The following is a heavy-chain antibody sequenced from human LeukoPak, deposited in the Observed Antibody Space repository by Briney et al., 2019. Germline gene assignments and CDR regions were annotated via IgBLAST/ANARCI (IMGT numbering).Heavy chain of an antibody. CDR3: ARSQYDFWSGYYFDY. Sequence: SETLSLTCAVYGGSFSGYYWSWIRQPPGKGLEWIGEINHSGSTNYNPSLKSRVTISVDTSKNQFSLKLSSVTAADTAVYYCARSQYDFWSGYYFDYWGQGTLVTVSS. CDR2: INHSGST. J-gene: IGHJ4*02. D-gene: IGHD3-3*01. V-gene: IGHV4-34*01. CDR1: GGSFSGYY.